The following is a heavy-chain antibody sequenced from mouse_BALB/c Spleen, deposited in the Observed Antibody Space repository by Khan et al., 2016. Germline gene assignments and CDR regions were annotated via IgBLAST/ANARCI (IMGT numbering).Heavy chain of an antibody. CDR1: GFSLTNSG. Sequence: VQLQESGPGLVAPSQSLSITCTVAGFSLTNSGVHWVRQPPRKGLDWLGVIWAGGSTDYNSALMSRLSITRDTTQNQVFLKMNSLQTDDTAMYXSARDAQDFDAWFASWGQGTLVTVSA. CDR3: ARDAQDFDAWFAS. J-gene: IGHJ3*01. V-gene: IGHV2-9*02. CDR2: IWAGGST.